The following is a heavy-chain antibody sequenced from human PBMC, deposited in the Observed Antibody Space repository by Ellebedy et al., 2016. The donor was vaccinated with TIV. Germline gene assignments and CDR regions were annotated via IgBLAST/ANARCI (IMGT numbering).Heavy chain of an antibody. CDR1: GYSISSGYY. CDR2: IYHSGST. J-gene: IGHJ4*02. D-gene: IGHD1-26*01. CDR3: ARGSALFDY. Sequence: SETLSLTXTVSGYSISSGYYWGWIRQPPGKGLEWIGSIYHSGSTYYNPSLKSRVTISVDTSKNQFSLKLSSVTAADTAVYYCARGSALFDYWGQGTLVTVSS. V-gene: IGHV4-38-2*02.